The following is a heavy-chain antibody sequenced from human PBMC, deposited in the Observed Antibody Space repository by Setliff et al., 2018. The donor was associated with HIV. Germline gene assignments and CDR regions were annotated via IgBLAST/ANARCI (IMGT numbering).Heavy chain of an antibody. CDR1: GYTFTGHY. CDR3: ARLTADRTNYYYYMDV. J-gene: IGHJ6*03. D-gene: IGHD2-8*01. V-gene: IGHV1-2*06. Sequence: ASVKVSCKASGYTFTGHYIHWVRQAPGQGLEWMGRINPNSAGTNYAQKFQGRVTMTRDTSISTAYMELSRLRLDDTAVYYCARLTADRTNYYYYMDVWGKGTTVTVSS. CDR2: INPNSAGT.